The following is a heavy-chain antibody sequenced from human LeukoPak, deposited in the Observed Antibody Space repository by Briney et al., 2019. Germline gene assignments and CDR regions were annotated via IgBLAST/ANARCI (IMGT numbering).Heavy chain of an antibody. Sequence: GGSLRLSCEASGFTFGTFWMSWVRQAPGKGLEWVANINQGGETDYVDSVKGRFTIARDDSKNTLYLQMNSLRAEDTAVYYCARGLSGYASSLGYWGQGTLVTVSA. D-gene: IGHD6-6*01. CDR2: INQGGET. J-gene: IGHJ4*02. V-gene: IGHV3-7*01. CDR1: GFTFGTFW. CDR3: ARGLSGYASSLGY.